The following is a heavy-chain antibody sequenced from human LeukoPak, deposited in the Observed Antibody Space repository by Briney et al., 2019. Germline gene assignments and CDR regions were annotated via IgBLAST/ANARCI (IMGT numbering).Heavy chain of an antibody. J-gene: IGHJ6*03. CDR2: IYPGDSDT. CDR1: GYSFTTYW. Sequence: GESLKISCKGSGYSFTTYWIGWVRQMPGKGLEWMGIIYPGDSDTSYSPSFPGQVTISPDKSIGTAYLQWSSLKASDTAMYYCARRGTTDYYYSMGVWGKGTTVTVSS. CDR3: ARRGTTDYYYSMGV. V-gene: IGHV5-51*01. D-gene: IGHD1-1*01.